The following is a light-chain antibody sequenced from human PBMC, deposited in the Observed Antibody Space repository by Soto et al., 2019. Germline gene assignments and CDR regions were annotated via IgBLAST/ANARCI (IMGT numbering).Light chain of an antibody. V-gene: IGLV6-57*04. Sequence: NFMLTQPHSVSESPGKTVTISCTRSRGSIASNYVQWYQQRPGSAPTTVIYEDNQRPSGVPDRFSGSIDSSSNSASLTISGLKTEDEADYSCQSYDSSNWVFGGGTKLTVL. CDR2: EDN. J-gene: IGLJ3*02. CDR1: RGSIASNY. CDR3: QSYDSSNWV.